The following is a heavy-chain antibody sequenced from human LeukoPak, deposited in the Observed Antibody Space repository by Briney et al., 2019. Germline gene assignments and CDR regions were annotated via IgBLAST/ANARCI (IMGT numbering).Heavy chain of an antibody. D-gene: IGHD2-8*01. J-gene: IGHJ4*02. V-gene: IGHV1-2*02. CDR1: GYXFTDYY. CDR2: INPDSGGT. Sequence: ASVKVSCKASGYXFTDYYLHWVRQAPGQGLEWLGWINPDSGGTNYAQKFQGRVIVTRNTSISTAYMELSGLRSDDTAVYFCARATNILMVMSDDWGQGSLVTVSS. CDR3: ARATNILMVMSDD.